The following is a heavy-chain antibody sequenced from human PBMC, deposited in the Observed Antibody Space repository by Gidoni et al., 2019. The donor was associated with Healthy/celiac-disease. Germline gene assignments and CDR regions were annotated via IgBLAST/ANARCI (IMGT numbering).Heavy chain of an antibody. D-gene: IGHD4-17*01. CDR3: AEHSYGDGGNY. J-gene: IGHJ4*02. V-gene: IGHV4-39*01. CDR2: IYYSGST. Sequence: QLQLQESGPGLVKPSETLSLTCTVSGGSISSSSYYWGWIRQPPGKGLEWIGSIYYSGSTYYNPSLKSRVTISVDTSKNQFSLKLSSVTAAETAVYYCAEHSYGDGGNYWGQGTLVTVSS. CDR1: GGSISSSSYY.